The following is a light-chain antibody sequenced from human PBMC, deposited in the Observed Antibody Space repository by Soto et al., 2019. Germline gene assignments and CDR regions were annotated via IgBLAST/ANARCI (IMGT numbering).Light chain of an antibody. CDR2: DAS. V-gene: IGKV3-20*01. J-gene: IGKJ1*01. CDR3: QQYGSSPST. CDR1: QSVSSSY. Sequence: EVVLTQSPGTLSLSPGDRATLSCRASQSVSSSYLAWYQQKPGQAPRLLIYDASSRATGIPDRFSGSGSGTDFTLTISRLESEDFAVYYCQQYGSSPSTFGQGTTVEIE.